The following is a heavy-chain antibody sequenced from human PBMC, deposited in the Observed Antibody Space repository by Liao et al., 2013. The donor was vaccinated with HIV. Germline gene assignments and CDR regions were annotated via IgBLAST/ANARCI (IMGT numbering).Heavy chain of an antibody. CDR1: GGSFSGYY. Sequence: QVQLQQWGAGLLKPSETLSLTCAVYGGSFSGYYWSWIRQPPGKGLEWIGEINHSGSTNYNPSLKSRVTISVDTSKNQFSLKLSSVTAADTAVYYCASSSGGHPYDYWGQGTLVTVSS. J-gene: IGHJ4*02. V-gene: IGHV4-34*01. CDR2: INHSGST. D-gene: IGHD4-23*01. CDR3: ASSSGGHPYDY.